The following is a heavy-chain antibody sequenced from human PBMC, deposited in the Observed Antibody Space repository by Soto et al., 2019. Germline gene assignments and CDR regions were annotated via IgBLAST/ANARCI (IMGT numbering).Heavy chain of an antibody. V-gene: IGHV1-3*05. Sequence: QVQLVQSGAEEKKPGASVKVSCKASGYTFTNYATHWVRQAPGQRLEWMGWFNAGNGNTKYSQKFQGRVTITRDTSASTAYMELSSLRSEDTAVYYCARVSGYYLPDYWGQGTLVTVSS. CDR2: FNAGNGNT. CDR3: ARVSGYYLPDY. CDR1: GYTFTNYA. J-gene: IGHJ4*02. D-gene: IGHD5-12*01.